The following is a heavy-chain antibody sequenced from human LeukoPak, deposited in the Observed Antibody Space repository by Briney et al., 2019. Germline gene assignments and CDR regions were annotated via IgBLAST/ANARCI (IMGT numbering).Heavy chain of an antibody. V-gene: IGHV1-69*13. J-gene: IGHJ5*02. Sequence: SVKVSCKVSGGTFSSYAISWVRQAPGQGLEWMGGIIPIFGTANYAQKFQGRVTITADESTSTAYMELSSLRSEDTAVYYCAASVGFDGNWFDPWGQGTLVTVSS. CDR3: AASVGFDGNWFDP. CDR2: IIPIFGTA. D-gene: IGHD3-9*01. CDR1: GGTFSSYA.